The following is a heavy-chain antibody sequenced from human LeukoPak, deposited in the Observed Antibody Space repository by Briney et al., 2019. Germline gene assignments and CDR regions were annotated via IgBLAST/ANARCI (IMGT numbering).Heavy chain of an antibody. CDR3: ARHFSPPEQWLVRGPAFDT. CDR1: GGSISSYY. CDR2: IYHSGSS. Sequence: SETLSLTCTVSGGSISSYYWSWIRQPPGKGLEWIGYIYHSGSSNYNPSLKSRVTISEDTSKNQFSLKLSSVTAADTAVYYCARHFSPPEQWLVRGPAFDTWGQGTLVTVSS. D-gene: IGHD6-19*01. V-gene: IGHV4-59*08. J-gene: IGHJ3*02.